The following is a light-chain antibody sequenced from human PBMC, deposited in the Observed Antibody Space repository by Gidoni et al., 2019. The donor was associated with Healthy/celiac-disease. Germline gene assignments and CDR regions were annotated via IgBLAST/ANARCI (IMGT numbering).Light chain of an antibody. CDR2: WAS. V-gene: IGKV4-1*01. CDR3: QQYYSTPWE. CDR1: QSVLYSSNNKNY. Sequence: SLGERATINCKSSQSVLYSSNNKNYLAWYQQKPGQPPKLLIYWASTRESGVPDRFSGSGSGTDFTLTISSLQAEDVAVYYCQQYYSTPWEFGQGTKVEIK. J-gene: IGKJ1*01.